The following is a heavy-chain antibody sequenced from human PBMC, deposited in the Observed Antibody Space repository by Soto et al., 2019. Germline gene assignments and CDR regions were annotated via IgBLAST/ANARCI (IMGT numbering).Heavy chain of an antibody. V-gene: IGHV1-18*01. D-gene: IGHD1-1*01. J-gene: IGHJ4*02. Sequence: QVHLVQSEAEVKKPGASVKVSCKGSGYGFTTYGITWVRQAPGQGLEWMAWISAHNGNTNYAQKLQGRVTVTRDTSTRTAYMELRSLRSDDTAVYYCARGRYGDYWGQGAPVTVSS. CDR3: ARGRYGDY. CDR1: GYGFTTYG. CDR2: ISAHNGNT.